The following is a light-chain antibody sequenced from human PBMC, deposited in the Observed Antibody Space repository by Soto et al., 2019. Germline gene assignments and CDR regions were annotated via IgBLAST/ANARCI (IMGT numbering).Light chain of an antibody. Sequence: ETVLTQSPGILSLSPGERATLSCRASQSVRSDYLAWFQQKPGQAPRLLIYGASTRAAGIPDRFDGSGSGTDFTLTITGLEPEDFAVYYCQQYGSLPKTFGQGTKVDIK. J-gene: IGKJ1*01. V-gene: IGKV3-20*01. CDR1: QSVRSDY. CDR3: QQYGSLPKT. CDR2: GAS.